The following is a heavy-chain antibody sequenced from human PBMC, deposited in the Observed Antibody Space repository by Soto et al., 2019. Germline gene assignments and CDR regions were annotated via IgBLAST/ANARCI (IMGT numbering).Heavy chain of an antibody. CDR3: ALCITGTTCLRGLDY. Sequence: GASVKVSCKASGYSFTDYYIHWVRQAPGQEFRWMGWINPNSGGTSYSQKFQGWVTMTRDTSISTVYMEVSRLTSDDTAIYYCALCITGTTCLRGLDYWGQGTLVTVSS. J-gene: IGHJ4*02. D-gene: IGHD1-20*01. V-gene: IGHV1-2*04. CDR1: GYSFTDYY. CDR2: INPNSGGT.